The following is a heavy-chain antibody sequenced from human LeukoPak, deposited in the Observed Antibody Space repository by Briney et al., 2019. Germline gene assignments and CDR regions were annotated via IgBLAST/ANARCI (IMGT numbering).Heavy chain of an antibody. J-gene: IGHJ5*02. D-gene: IGHD3-3*01. CDR2: IYYSGST. V-gene: IGHV4-59*01. CDR1: GGSISSYY. CDR3: ARVEYYDFWSGYLGFGWFDP. Sequence: SETLSLTCTVSGGSISSYYWSWIRQPPGKGLEWLGYIYYSGSTNYNPSLKSRVTISVDTSKNQFSLKLSSVTAADTAVYYCARVEYYDFWSGYLGFGWFDPWGQGTLVTVSS.